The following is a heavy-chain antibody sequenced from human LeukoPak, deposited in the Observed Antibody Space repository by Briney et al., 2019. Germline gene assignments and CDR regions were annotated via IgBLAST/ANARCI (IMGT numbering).Heavy chain of an antibody. CDR3: VSGWGLWGGEF. D-gene: IGHD3-16*01. V-gene: IGHV4-4*02. Sequence: SQTLSLTCAVSGGSISSTNWWCWVRQPPGRGLEWIGEIYHSGSGNYNPSLRSRVTMSLDKSKNQFSLMLSSVTAADTAMYYCVSGWGLWGGEFWGQGTLVAVSS. CDR2: IYHSGSG. J-gene: IGHJ4*02. CDR1: GGSISSTNW.